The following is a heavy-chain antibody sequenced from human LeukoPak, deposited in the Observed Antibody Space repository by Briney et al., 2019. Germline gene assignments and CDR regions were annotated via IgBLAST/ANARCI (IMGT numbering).Heavy chain of an antibody. CDR3: ARDRNAPAIYYFDY. CDR1: GFTFSGYA. CDR2: IANDGRDK. Sequence: GGSLRLSCVPSGFTFSGYAMHWVRQAPGKGLEWVAVIANDGRDKHYADSVKGRFTFSRDNSKNTVYLQMNSLRTEDTAVYYCARDRNAPAIYYFDYWGQGALVTVSS. D-gene: IGHD2-2*02. J-gene: IGHJ4*02. V-gene: IGHV3-30*04.